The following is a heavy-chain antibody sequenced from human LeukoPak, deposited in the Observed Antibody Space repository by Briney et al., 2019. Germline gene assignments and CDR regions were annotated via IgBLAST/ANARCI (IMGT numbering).Heavy chain of an antibody. CDR3: ARGKQQLPNWFDP. J-gene: IGHJ5*02. Sequence: SETLSLTCTVSGGSISSYYWSWIRQPPGKGLQWIGYIYYSGSTNYNPSLKSRVTISVDTSKNQFSLKLSSVTAADTAVYYCARGKQQLPNWFDPWGQGTLVTVSS. V-gene: IGHV4-59*01. CDR1: GGSISSYY. D-gene: IGHD6-13*01. CDR2: IYYSGST.